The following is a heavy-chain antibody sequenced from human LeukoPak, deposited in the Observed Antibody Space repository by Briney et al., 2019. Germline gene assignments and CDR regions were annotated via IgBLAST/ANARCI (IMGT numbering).Heavy chain of an antibody. Sequence: GGSLRLSCAASGFTFSSYLMHWVRHAPGKGLVWVSRINSDGSSTSYADSVKGRFTISRDNAKNTLYLQMNSLRAEDTAVYYCARAGVGATFYYWGQGTLVTVSS. D-gene: IGHD1-26*01. J-gene: IGHJ4*02. CDR3: ARAGVGATFYY. V-gene: IGHV3-74*01. CDR1: GFTFSSYL. CDR2: INSDGSST.